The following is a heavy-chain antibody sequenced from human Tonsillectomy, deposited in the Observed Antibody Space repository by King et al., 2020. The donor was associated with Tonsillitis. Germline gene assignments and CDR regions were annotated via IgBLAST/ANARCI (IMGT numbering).Heavy chain of an antibody. CDR1: GGSISNYY. J-gene: IGHJ4*02. CDR3: ARDNDY. V-gene: IGHV4-4*07. CDR2: IYTSGST. Sequence: QLQESGPGLVKPSETLSLTCTVSGGSISNYYWTWIRQPAGKGLEWIGHIYTSGSTNYNPSLKSRLTMSVDTSKNQFSMKLTSVTAADTAVYYCARDNDYWGQGTLVTVSS.